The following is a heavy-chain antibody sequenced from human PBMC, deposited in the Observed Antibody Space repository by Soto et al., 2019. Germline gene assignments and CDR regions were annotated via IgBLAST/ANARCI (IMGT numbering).Heavy chain of an antibody. CDR2: IIPILGIA. Sequence: SVKVSCKASGGTFSSYTISWVRQAPGQGLEWMGGIIPILGIANYAQKFQGRVTITADKSTSTAYMELSSLRSEDTAVYYCARDLPSCSSTSCSKGFDPWGQGTLVTVSS. J-gene: IGHJ5*02. D-gene: IGHD2-2*01. CDR3: ARDLPSCSSTSCSKGFDP. CDR1: GGTFSSYT. V-gene: IGHV1-69*10.